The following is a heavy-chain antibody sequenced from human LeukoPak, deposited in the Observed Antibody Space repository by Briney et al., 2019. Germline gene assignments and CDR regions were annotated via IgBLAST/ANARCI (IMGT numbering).Heavy chain of an antibody. CDR1: GFTFSDYY. CDR2: ISSSGSTI. V-gene: IGHV3-11*01. J-gene: IGHJ6*03. Sequence: RSGGSLRLSCAASGFTFSDYYMSWIRQAPGKGLKWVSYISSSGSTIYYADSVKGRFTISRDNAKNSLYLQMNSLRAEDTAVYYCARVQNVPRYYYYMDVWGKGTTVTVSS. CDR3: ARVQNVPRYYYYMDV. D-gene: IGHD2-2*01.